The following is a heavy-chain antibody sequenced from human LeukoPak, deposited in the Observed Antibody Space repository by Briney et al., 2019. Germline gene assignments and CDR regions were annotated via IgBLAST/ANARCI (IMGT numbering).Heavy chain of an antibody. J-gene: IGHJ4*02. Sequence: GGSLRLSCAASGFTFSSYSMNWVRQAPGKGLEWVSYITSRSSPIHYADSVKGRFTISRDNAKNSLYLQMNSLRDEDTAVYYCTRDPNALDYWGQGTLVTASS. V-gene: IGHV3-48*02. CDR3: TRDPNALDY. CDR1: GFTFSSYS. CDR2: ITSRSSPI.